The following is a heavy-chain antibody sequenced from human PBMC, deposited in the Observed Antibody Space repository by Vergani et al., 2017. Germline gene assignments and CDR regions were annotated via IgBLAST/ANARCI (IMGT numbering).Heavy chain of an antibody. V-gene: IGHV4-59*01. CDR2: MYHSGST. CDR3: GRVADFYGLESRLLDL. CDR1: GGSMSGYY. D-gene: IGHD3-10*01. Sequence: QVRLQESGPGLVKPSETLSLTCSVSGGSMSGYYWIWIRQPSGKELEWIGYMYHSGSTNYNPSLETRVTISGDKSKNQFSLKLNSVTAADTAVYYCGRVADFYGLESRLLDLWGQGILVTVSS. J-gene: IGHJ5*02.